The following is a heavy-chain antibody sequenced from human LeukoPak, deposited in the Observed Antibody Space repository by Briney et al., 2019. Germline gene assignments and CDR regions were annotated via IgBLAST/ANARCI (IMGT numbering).Heavy chain of an antibody. J-gene: IGHJ5*02. Sequence: ASVKVSCKASGYTFTGYYMHWVRQAPGQGLEWMGWINPNSGGTNYAQKFQGRVTMTRDTSISTAYMELSRLRSDDTAVYYCAREMVRGAIITENWFDPWGQGTLVTVPS. CDR3: AREMVRGAIITENWFDP. CDR1: GYTFTGYY. D-gene: IGHD3-10*01. CDR2: INPNSGGT. V-gene: IGHV1-2*02.